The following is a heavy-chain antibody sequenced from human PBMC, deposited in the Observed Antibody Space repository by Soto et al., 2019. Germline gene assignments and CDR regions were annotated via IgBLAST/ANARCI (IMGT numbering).Heavy chain of an antibody. CDR1: GYSFTSYG. J-gene: IGHJ6*02. V-gene: IGHV1-18*01. Sequence: QVQLVQSAGEVKKPGASVKVSCKASGYSFTSYGICWVRRAPGQGLEWMGWISPYNGHTQFVQRFQGRVSMTTDTSTKTAYMELRNLRSDDTAHYYCARDLTIVPATHPRLENYGMDVWGQGTTVIVSS. CDR3: ARDLTIVPATHPRLENYGMDV. D-gene: IGHD2-2*01. CDR2: ISPYNGHT.